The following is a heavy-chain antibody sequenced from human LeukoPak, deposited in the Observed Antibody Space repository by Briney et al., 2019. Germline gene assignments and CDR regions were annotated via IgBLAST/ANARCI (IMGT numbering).Heavy chain of an antibody. V-gene: IGHV3-23*01. J-gene: IGHJ1*01. CDR1: GFRFSRYA. CDR3: AKDLDSTDLYDHGD. D-gene: IGHD2/OR15-2a*01. CDR2: IGTDKHRT. Sequence: PGGSLRLSCVASGFRFSRYAMNWVPKIPGKGLEWVSLIGTDKHRTHYADSVRGRFIISRDNSKDTLFLQMHSLRAEDTALYYCAKDLDSTDLYDHGDWGQGTLVTVSS.